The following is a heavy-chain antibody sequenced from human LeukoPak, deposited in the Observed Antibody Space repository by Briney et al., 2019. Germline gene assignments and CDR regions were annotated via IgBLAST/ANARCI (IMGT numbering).Heavy chain of an antibody. Sequence: GGSLRLSCAASGFTFGSYGMHWVRQAPGKGLEWVAVISYDGSNKYYADSVKGRFTISRDNSKNTLYLQMNSLRAEDTAVYYCARWDSSGYYPDYWGQGTLVTVSS. J-gene: IGHJ4*02. CDR1: GFTFGSYG. CDR2: ISYDGSNK. CDR3: ARWDSSGYYPDY. D-gene: IGHD3-22*01. V-gene: IGHV3-30*03.